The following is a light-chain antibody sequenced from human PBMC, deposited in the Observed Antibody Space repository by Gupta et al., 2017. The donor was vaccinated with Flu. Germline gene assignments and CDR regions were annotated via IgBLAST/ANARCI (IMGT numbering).Light chain of an antibody. CDR1: NSNVGDNY. J-gene: IGLJ3*02. Sequence: QSVLTQPPSVSAAPGQTVTISCPGSNSNVGDNYVSWYQKFPGTAPKLLIYDNNKRPSGIPDRFSGSKSGTSATLGITGLQTGDEADYYCGSWNSSLSAGRWLFGGGTKLTV. V-gene: IGLV1-51*01. CDR2: DNN. CDR3: GSWNSSLSAGRWL.